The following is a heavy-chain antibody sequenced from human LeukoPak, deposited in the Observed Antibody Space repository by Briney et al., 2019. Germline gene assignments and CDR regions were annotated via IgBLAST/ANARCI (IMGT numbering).Heavy chain of an antibody. D-gene: IGHD3-10*01. Sequence: GGSLRLSCAASGFTFSSYWMSWVRQAPGKGLEWVSSISSSSSYIYYADSVKGRFTISRDNAKNSLYLQMNSLRAEDTAVYYCARGSGGYGSGSYSRYYYYMDVWGKGTTVTISS. J-gene: IGHJ6*03. CDR3: ARGSGGYGSGSYSRYYYYMDV. V-gene: IGHV3-21*01. CDR2: ISSSSSYI. CDR1: GFTFSSYW.